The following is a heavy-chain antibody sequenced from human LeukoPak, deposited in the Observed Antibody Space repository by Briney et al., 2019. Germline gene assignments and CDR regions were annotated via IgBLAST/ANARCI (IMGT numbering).Heavy chain of an antibody. Sequence: GGSLRLSCAASGFTFSGSAMHWVRQASGKGLEWVSSISSSSSYIYYADSVKGRFTISRDNAKNSLYLQMNSLRAEDTAVYYCARDPAGYCSSTSCYFEAFDIWGQGTMVTVSS. CDR1: GFTFSGSA. CDR3: ARDPAGYCSSTSCYFEAFDI. V-gene: IGHV3-21*01. D-gene: IGHD2-2*01. J-gene: IGHJ3*02. CDR2: ISSSSSYI.